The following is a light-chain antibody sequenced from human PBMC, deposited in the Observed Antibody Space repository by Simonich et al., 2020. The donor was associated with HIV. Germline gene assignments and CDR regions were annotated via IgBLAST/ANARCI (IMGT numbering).Light chain of an antibody. CDR3: QQYGSSPET. CDR2: GAS. J-gene: IGKJ1*01. V-gene: IGKV3-20*01. Sequence: DIVMTQSPATLSVSPGERATLSCRASQSVSSSYLAWYQHKPGQAPRLLIYGASSRATGIPDRFSGSGSGTDFTLTISRLEPEDFAVYYCQQYGSSPETFGQGTKVEIK. CDR1: QSVSSSY.